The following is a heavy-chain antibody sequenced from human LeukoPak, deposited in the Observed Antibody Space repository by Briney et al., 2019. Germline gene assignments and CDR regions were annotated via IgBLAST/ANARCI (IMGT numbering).Heavy chain of an antibody. J-gene: IGHJ4*02. V-gene: IGHV3-23*01. CDR2: ISGSGGST. Sequence: GGSLRLSCAASGFTFSSYAMSWVRQAPGKGLEWVSAISGSGGSTYYADSVKGRFTISRDNSKNTLYLQMNSLRAEDTAVYYCAKEGIVVVSRNTQFVFDYWGQGTLVTVSS. D-gene: IGHD2-2*01. CDR1: GFTFSSYA. CDR3: AKEGIVVVSRNTQFVFDY.